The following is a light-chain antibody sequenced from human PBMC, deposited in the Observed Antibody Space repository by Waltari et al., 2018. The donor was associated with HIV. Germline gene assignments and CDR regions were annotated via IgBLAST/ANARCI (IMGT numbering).Light chain of an antibody. CDR3: QTWRTGLQV. CDR1: SGHNNYV. V-gene: IGLV4-69*02. J-gene: IGLJ3*02. CDR2: LNSDGRH. Sequence: QVVLTQPPSASASLGASVRLTCTLSSGHNNYVIAWHQPQPEKGPRFLMKLNSDGRHSKGDGVPDRFSGSSSGAERYLIISSLQSEDAADYFCQTWRTGLQVFGGGTRLTVL.